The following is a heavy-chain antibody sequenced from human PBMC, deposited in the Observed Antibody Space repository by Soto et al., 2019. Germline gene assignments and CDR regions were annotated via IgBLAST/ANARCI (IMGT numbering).Heavy chain of an antibody. D-gene: IGHD6-6*01. CDR2: ISAYNGNT. CDR3: ARDSAGVHFIAARNYGMDV. CDR1: GYTFTSYG. Sequence: QVQLVQSGAEVKKPGASVKVSCKASGYTFTSYGISWLRQAPGQGLEWMGWISAYNGNTNYAQKLQGRVTMTTDTSTSTAYMELMSLRSDDTAVYYCARDSAGVHFIAARNYGMDVLGQGTKVTVSS. J-gene: IGHJ6*02. V-gene: IGHV1-18*01.